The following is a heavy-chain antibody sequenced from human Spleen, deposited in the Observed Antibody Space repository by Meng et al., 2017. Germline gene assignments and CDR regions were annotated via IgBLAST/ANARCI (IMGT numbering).Heavy chain of an antibody. CDR2: IIPILGIA. J-gene: IGHJ5*02. CDR3: ARDVARASSNWFDP. Sequence: SVKVSCKASGYTFTDHYIHWVRQAPGHGLEWMGRIIPILGIANYAQKFQGRVTITADKSTSTAYMELSSLRSEDTAVYYCARDVARASSNWFDPWGQGTLVTVSS. D-gene: IGHD2-15*01. V-gene: IGHV1-69*04. CDR1: GYTFTDHY.